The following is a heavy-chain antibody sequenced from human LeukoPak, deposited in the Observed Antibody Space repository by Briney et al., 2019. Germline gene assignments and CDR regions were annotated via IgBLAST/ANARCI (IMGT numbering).Heavy chain of an antibody. CDR2: INHSGST. D-gene: IGHD1-26*01. CDR3: ARLFHPALSGNYPFDY. V-gene: IGHV4-34*01. Sequence: SETLSLTCAVYGGSFSGYYWSWIRQPPGKGLEWIGEINHSGSTNYNPSLKSRVTISVDTSKNQFSLKLNSVTAADTAMYYCARLFHPALSGNYPFDYWGQGTLVTVSS. CDR1: GGSFSGYY. J-gene: IGHJ4*02.